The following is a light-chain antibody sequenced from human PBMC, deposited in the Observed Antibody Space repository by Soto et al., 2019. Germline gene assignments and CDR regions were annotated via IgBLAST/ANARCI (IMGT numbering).Light chain of an antibody. CDR3: QQYGSPGT. CDR2: VAS. V-gene: IGKV2-28*01. J-gene: IGKJ1*01. Sequence: IVLSQSLVYLPVTPGEPASISCRSTPSLLHSNGYHSLDWYLQKPGHSPRLLIAVASIRASGVPDRFSGSGSGTDFTLTISRLAPEDVAVYYCQQYGSPGTFGQGTKVDIK. CDR1: PSLLHSNGYHS.